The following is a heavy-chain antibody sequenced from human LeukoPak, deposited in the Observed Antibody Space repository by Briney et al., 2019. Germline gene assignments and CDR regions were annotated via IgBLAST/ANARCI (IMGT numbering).Heavy chain of an antibody. CDR3: ARQPSLVRGVIAFDY. Sequence: GESLKNSCKGSGYSFTNYWIGWVRQMPGKGLEWMGIIYPRDSDTRYSPSFQGQVTISADKSISTAYLQWSSLKASDTAIYYCARQPSLVRGVIAFDYWGQGTLVTVSS. CDR1: GYSFTNYW. V-gene: IGHV5-51*01. J-gene: IGHJ4*02. D-gene: IGHD3-10*01. CDR2: IYPRDSDT.